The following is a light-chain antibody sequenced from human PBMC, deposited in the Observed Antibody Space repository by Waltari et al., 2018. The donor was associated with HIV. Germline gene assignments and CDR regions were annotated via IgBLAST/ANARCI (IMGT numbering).Light chain of an antibody. CDR3: VGWDSRLRGYV. CDR1: SSNIENDN. J-gene: IGLJ1*01. V-gene: IGLV1-47*01. Sequence: QSVLTQPPSASGAPGQRVTISCSGSSSNIENDNVYWYQQFPGAAPKLLIYKDTQRPSGVPYRFTASESGTSASLAIGGLRSDDEADYYCVGWDSRLRGYVFGAGTKVTVL. CDR2: KDT.